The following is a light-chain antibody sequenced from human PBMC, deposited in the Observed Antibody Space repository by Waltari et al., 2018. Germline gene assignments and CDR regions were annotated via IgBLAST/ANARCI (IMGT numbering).Light chain of an antibody. CDR1: SGDVGGYNY. V-gene: IGLV2-14*03. J-gene: IGLJ3*02. CDR2: DVN. Sequence: QSALTQPASVYGSPGQSITICCTGTSGDVGGYNYVSWYQHHSCKAPKLIIYDVNKRPSGVSNRFSGSKSGNTASLTISVLQADDEADYYCNSYTGSSTSVLFGGGTKLTVL. CDR3: NSYTGSSTSVL.